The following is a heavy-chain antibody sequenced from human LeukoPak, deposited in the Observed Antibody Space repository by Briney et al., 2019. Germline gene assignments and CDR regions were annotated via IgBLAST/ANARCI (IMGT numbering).Heavy chain of an antibody. D-gene: IGHD2-2*01. CDR1: GGTFSSYA. J-gene: IGHJ5*02. CDR2: IIPIFGTA. Sequence: SVKVSCKASGGTFSSYAISWVRQAPGQGLEWMGGIIPIFGTANYARKFQGRVTITTDESTSTAYMELSSLRSEDTAVYYCARVHGWYCSSTSCPNWFDPWGQGTLVTVSS. CDR3: ARVHGWYCSSTSCPNWFDP. V-gene: IGHV1-69*05.